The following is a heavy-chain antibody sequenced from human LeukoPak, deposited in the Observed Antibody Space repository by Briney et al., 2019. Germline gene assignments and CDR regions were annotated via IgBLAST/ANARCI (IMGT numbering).Heavy chain of an antibody. CDR3: ARGTVSIVVVTHYYYMDV. CDR2: INHSGST. CDR1: GGSFSGYY. D-gene: IGHD3-22*01. Sequence: SETLSLTCAVYGGSFSGYYWSWIRQPPGKGLEWSGEINHSGSTNYNPSLKSRVTISVDTSKNQFSLKLSSVTAADTAVYYCARGTVSIVVVTHYYYMDVWGKGTTVTVSS. J-gene: IGHJ6*03. V-gene: IGHV4-34*01.